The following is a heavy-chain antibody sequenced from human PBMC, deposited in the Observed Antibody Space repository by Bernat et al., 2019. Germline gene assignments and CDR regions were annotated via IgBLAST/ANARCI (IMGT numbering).Heavy chain of an antibody. V-gene: IGHV3-43*02. CDR3: AKDMAYVEMATIWQLDY. Sequence: EVQLVESGGGVVQPGGSLRLSCAASGFTFDDYAMHWVRQAPGKGLEWVSLISGDGGSTYYADSVKGRFTISRDNSKNSPYLQMNSLRTEDTALYYCAKDMAYVEMATIWQLDYWGQGTLVTVSS. CDR2: ISGDGGST. J-gene: IGHJ4*02. D-gene: IGHD5-24*01. CDR1: GFTFDDYA.